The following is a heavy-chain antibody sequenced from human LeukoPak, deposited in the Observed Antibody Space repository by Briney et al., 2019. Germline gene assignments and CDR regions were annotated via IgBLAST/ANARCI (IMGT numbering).Heavy chain of an antibody. D-gene: IGHD5-18*01. V-gene: IGHV1-18*01. Sequence: EASVKVSCKASSYTFTSYGISWVRQAPGQGLEWMGWISAYNGNTNYAQKLQGRVTMATDTSTSTAYMELRSLRSDDTAVYYCARLDTAEYYYYGMDVWGQGTTVTVSS. CDR3: ARLDTAEYYYYGMDV. CDR2: ISAYNGNT. J-gene: IGHJ6*02. CDR1: SYTFTSYG.